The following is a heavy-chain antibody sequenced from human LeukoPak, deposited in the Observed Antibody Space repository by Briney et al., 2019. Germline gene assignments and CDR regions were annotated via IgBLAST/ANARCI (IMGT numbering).Heavy chain of an antibody. J-gene: IGHJ4*02. CDR3: ARDWVSGTLGY. D-gene: IGHD1-20*01. V-gene: IGHV1-2*06. CDR2: INPNSGGT. Sequence: ASVQVSCKASGYTFTGYYMHWVRQAPGQGLDWMGRINPNSGGTNYAQKFQGRVTMTRDTSISTAYMELSRLRSDDTAVYYCARDWVSGTLGYWGQGTLVTVSS. CDR1: GYTFTGYY.